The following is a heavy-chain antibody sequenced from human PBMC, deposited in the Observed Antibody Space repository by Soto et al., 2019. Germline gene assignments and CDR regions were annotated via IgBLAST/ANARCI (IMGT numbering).Heavy chain of an antibody. D-gene: IGHD3-10*01. V-gene: IGHV4-59*01. CDR3: ARDSGLSIYNWHDP. Sequence: SETLSVTCSISNGSIGGFYWNWIRQSPEKGLEWIGQIYFSGRTIYSPSFQSRVTLSVDSCKSQVALRLTSVTAADTAVYFCARDSGLSIYNWHDPRGQRSLVHVSS. CDR1: NGSIGGFY. CDR2: IYFSGRT. J-gene: IGHJ5*02.